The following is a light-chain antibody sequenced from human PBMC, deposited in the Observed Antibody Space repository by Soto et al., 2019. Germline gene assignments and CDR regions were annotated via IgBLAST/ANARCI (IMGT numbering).Light chain of an antibody. J-gene: IGLJ2*01. Sequence: QSALTQPASVSGSPGQSITISCIGTSSDVGAYDLVSWYQQYPGTAPRLIIYENIRWPSGIDSRFSGSKSGNTAALTISGLRAEDESNYHCCSYAGNRIFVFGGGTKLTVL. V-gene: IGLV2-23*01. CDR1: SSDVGAYDL. CDR2: ENI. CDR3: CSYAGNRIFV.